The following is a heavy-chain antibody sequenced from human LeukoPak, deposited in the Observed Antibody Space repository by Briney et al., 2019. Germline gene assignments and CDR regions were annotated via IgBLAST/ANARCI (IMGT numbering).Heavy chain of an antibody. V-gene: IGHV3-11*01. D-gene: IGHD6-13*01. J-gene: IGHJ6*03. CDR2: ISSSGSTI. CDR3: AREGSWHYYMDV. CDR1: GFTFSDYY. Sequence: PGGSLRLSCAASGFTFSDYYMTWIRQAPGKGREWVSYISSSGSTIYYADSVKGRFTISRDNAKNSLYLQMNSLRAEDTAVYYCAREGSWHYYMDVWGKGTTVTVSS.